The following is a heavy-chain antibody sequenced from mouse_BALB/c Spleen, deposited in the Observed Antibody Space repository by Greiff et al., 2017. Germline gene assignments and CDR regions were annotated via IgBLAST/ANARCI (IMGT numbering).Heavy chain of an antibody. D-gene: IGHD3-2*01. J-gene: IGHJ4*01. Sequence: LQQPGSELVRPGASVKLSCKASGYTFTSYWMHWVKQRHGQGLEWIGNIYPGSGSTNYDEKFKSKGTLTVDTSSSTAYMHLSSLTSEDSAVYYCTLDSSGYVNYYAMDYWGQGTSVTVSS. V-gene: IGHV1S22*01. CDR3: TLDSSGYVNYYAMDY. CDR1: GYTFTSYW. CDR2: IYPGSGST.